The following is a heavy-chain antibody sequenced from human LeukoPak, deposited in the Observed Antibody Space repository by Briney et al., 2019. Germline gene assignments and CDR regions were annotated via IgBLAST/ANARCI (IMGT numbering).Heavy chain of an antibody. CDR3: ARMVAPAAIAPGNYYMDV. CDR2: IYYSGST. D-gene: IGHD2-2*01. J-gene: IGHJ6*03. CDR1: GGSISSGGYY. Sequence: SQTLSLTCTVSGGSISSGGYYWSWIRQHPGKGLGWIGYIYYSGSTYYNPSLKSRVTISVDTSKNYFSLKLSSVTAADTAVYYCARMVAPAAIAPGNYYMDVWGKGTTVTVSS. V-gene: IGHV4-31*03.